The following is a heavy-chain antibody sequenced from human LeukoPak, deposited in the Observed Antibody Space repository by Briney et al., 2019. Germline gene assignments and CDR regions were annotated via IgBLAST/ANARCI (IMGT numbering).Heavy chain of an antibody. CDR1: GFTFSSYA. CDR3: ANGYCSGGSCYSPFDY. V-gene: IGHV3-23*01. D-gene: IGHD2-15*01. CDR2: ISGSGGST. J-gene: IGHJ4*02. Sequence: GGSQRLSCAASGFTFSSYAMSWVRQAPGKGLEWVSAISGSGGSTYYADSVKGRFTISRDNSKNTLYLQMNSLRAEDTAVYYCANGYCSGGSCYSPFDYWGQGTLVTVSS.